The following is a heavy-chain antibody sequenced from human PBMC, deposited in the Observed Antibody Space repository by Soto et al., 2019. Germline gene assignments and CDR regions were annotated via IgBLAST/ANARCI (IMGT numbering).Heavy chain of an antibody. D-gene: IGHD3-9*01. Sequence: ASVKVSCKASGYTFTSYAMHWVRQAPGQRLEWMGWINAGNGNTKYSQKFQGRVTITRDTSASTAYMELSSLRSEDTAVYYCARQPRAKTFDWLLPYDYWGEGP. CDR3: ARQPRAKTFDWLLPYDY. CDR2: INAGNGNT. CDR1: GYTFTSYA. V-gene: IGHV1-3*01. J-gene: IGHJ4*02.